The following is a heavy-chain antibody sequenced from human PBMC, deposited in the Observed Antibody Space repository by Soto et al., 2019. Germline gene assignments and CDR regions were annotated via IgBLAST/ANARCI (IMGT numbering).Heavy chain of an antibody. D-gene: IGHD6-13*01. V-gene: IGHV4-34*01. CDR2: INHSGST. CDR3: ARGIAAAYN. Sequence: QVQLQQWGAGLLKPSETLSLTCAVYGGSFSGYYWSWIRQPPGKGLEWIGEINHSGSTNYNPSLKSGVARSVDASKNQFSLKLSSVTAADTAVYYCARGIAAAYNWGQGTLVTVSS. J-gene: IGHJ4*02. CDR1: GGSFSGYY.